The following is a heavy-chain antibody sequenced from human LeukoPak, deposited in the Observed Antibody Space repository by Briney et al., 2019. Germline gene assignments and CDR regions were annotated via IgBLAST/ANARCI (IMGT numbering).Heavy chain of an antibody. CDR3: ARDQPQGGFDY. CDR1: GASISNNY. Sequence: SETLYLTCTVSGASISNNYWSWIGQPPGKGLEWIGYISYSGSTNYNPSLKSRVTISVDTSKNQLSLKLTSVTAADTAVYYCARDQPQGGFDYWGQGTLVTVSS. D-gene: IGHD1-14*01. V-gene: IGHV4-59*01. CDR2: ISYSGST. J-gene: IGHJ4*02.